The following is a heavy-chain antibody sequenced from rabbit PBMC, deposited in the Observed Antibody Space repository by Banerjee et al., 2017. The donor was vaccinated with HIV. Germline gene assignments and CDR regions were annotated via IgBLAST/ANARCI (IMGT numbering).Heavy chain of an antibody. CDR3: AREREYTYDDYGDYGMDL. Sequence: QEQLEESGGDLVKPEGSLTLTCTASGFSFSNKYVMSWVRQAPGKGLEWIACINSSSGNTVYATWAKGRFTISSDNAQNTVDLQMNSLTAADTATYFCAREREYTYDDYGDYGMDLWGPGTLVTVS. CDR2: INSSSGNT. V-gene: IGHV1S45*01. J-gene: IGHJ6*01. D-gene: IGHD2-1*01. CDR1: GFSFSNKYV.